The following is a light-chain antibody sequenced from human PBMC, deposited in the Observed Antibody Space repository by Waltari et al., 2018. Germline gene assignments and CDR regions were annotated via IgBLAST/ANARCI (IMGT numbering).Light chain of an antibody. CDR1: SRDVGSSRY. J-gene: IGLJ1*01. CDR3: SSYTTTTTLV. V-gene: IGLV2-14*01. Sequence: QSAPTQPASVSVSPAPSLPISCTGTSRDVGSSRYSPWYRQYPGKAPELLIYEVTHRPSGVSDRFSGSRSGSTASLTISGLQTEDEADYFCSSYTTTTTLVFGTGTKVIVL. CDR2: EVT.